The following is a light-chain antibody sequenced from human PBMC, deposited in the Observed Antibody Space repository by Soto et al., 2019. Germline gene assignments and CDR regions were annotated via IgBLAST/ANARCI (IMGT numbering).Light chain of an antibody. Sequence: QSALTQPASVSGSPGQSITISCTGTSSDVVGYNYVSWYQQHPGKAPKLMIYDVSTRPSGVSHRFAGSKSGNTASLPISRRQAEDEADYYCSSYTSSSIDYVCGTGTKLTVL. V-gene: IGLV2-14*01. CDR1: SSDVVGYNY. J-gene: IGLJ1*01. CDR2: DVS. CDR3: SSYTSSSIDYV.